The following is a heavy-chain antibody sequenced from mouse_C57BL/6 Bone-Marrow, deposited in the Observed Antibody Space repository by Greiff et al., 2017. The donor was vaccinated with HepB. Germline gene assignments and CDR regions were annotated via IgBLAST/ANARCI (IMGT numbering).Heavy chain of an antibody. CDR3: ARDDYGSSYEAMDY. J-gene: IGHJ4*01. Sequence: QVHVKQSGAELARPGASVKMSCKASGYTFTSYTMHWVKQRPGQGLEWIGYINPSSGYTKYNQKFKDKATLTADKSSSTAYMQLSSLTSEDSAVYYCARDDYGSSYEAMDYWGQGTSVTVSS. CDR2: INPSSGYT. V-gene: IGHV1-4*01. CDR1: GYTFTSYT. D-gene: IGHD1-1*01.